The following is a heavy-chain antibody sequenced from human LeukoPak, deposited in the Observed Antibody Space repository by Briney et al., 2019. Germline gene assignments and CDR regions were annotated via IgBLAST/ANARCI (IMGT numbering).Heavy chain of an antibody. D-gene: IGHD6-13*01. J-gene: IGHJ6*02. CDR2: ISYDGSNK. CDR1: GFTFSSYG. Sequence: GGSLRLSCAASGFTFSSYGMHWVRQAPGKGLEWVAVISYDGSNKYYADSVKGRFTISRDNSKNTLYLQMNSLRAEDTAVYYCAKDSVMGSSSWYPYGMDVWGQGTTVTVSS. CDR3: AKDSVMGSSSWYPYGMDV. V-gene: IGHV3-30*18.